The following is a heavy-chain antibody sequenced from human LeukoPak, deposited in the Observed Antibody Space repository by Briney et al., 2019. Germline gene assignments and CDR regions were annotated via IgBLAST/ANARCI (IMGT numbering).Heavy chain of an antibody. CDR3: ARRYSSSSDNWFDP. D-gene: IGHD6-6*01. V-gene: IGHV3-33*01. J-gene: IGHJ5*02. CDR2: IWYDGSIK. CDR1: GFTFSTYG. Sequence: GRSLRLSCAASGFTFSTYGMHWVRQAPGKGLEWVAVIWYDGSIKYYADSVKGRFTISRDNSKSTLYLQMNSLRAEDTAVYYCARRYSSSSDNWFDPWGQGTLVTVSS.